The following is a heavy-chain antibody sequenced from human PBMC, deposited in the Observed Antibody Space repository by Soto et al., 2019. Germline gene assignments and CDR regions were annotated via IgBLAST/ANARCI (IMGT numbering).Heavy chain of an antibody. CDR2: IYYSGST. Sequence: SETLSLTCTVSGGSISSYYWSWIRQPPGKGLEWIGYIYYSGSTNYNPSLKSRVTISVDTSKNQFSLKLSSVTAADTAVYYCARVGSSFSWFDPWGQGTLVTVSS. D-gene: IGHD6-6*01. J-gene: IGHJ5*02. V-gene: IGHV4-59*01. CDR1: GGSISSYY. CDR3: ARVGSSFSWFDP.